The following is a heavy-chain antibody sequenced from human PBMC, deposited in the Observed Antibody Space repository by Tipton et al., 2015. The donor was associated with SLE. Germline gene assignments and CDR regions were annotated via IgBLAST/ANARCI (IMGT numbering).Heavy chain of an antibody. CDR3: ARETTTVDY. D-gene: IGHD4-11*01. CDR1: GFTFSSYW. V-gene: IGHV3-7*01. Sequence: SLRLSCIASGFTFSSYWMSWVRQAPGKGLEWVANIKQDGSEKYYVDSVKGRFTISRDNAKNTLYLQMNSLKSDDTAVYYCARETTTVDYWGQGVLVSVSS. CDR2: IKQDGSEK. J-gene: IGHJ4*02.